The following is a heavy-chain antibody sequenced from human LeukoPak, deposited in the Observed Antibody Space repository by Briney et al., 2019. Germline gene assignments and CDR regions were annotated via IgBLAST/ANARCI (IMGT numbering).Heavy chain of an antibody. J-gene: IGHJ4*02. Sequence: QAGGSLRLSCAASGFTFSSYAMSWVRQAPGKGLEWVSAISGSGGSTYYADSVKGRFTISRDNAKYSLYLQMNSLRGDDTAVYYCARGTGAEGSGSSPFDSWGQGTLVTVSS. D-gene: IGHD3-10*01. CDR2: ISGSGGST. V-gene: IGHV3-23*01. CDR1: GFTFSSYA. CDR3: ARGTGAEGSGSSPFDS.